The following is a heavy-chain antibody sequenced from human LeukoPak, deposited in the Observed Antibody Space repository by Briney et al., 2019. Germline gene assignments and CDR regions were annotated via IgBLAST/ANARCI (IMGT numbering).Heavy chain of an antibody. CDR3: ARAVLSYSSSWGGDYS. CDR2: INTNTGNP. D-gene: IGHD6-13*01. J-gene: IGHJ4*02. Sequence: VASVKVSCKASGYTFTSYAMNWVRQAPGQGLEWMGWINTNTGNPTYAQGFTGRFVFSLDTSVSTAYLQISSLKAEDTAVYYCARAVLSYSSSWGGDYSWGRGTLVTVSS. CDR1: GYTFTSYA. V-gene: IGHV7-4-1*02.